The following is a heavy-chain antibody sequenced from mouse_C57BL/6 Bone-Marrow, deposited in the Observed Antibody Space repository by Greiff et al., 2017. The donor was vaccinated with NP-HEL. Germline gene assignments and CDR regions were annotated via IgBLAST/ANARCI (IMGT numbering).Heavy chain of an antibody. CDR2: INPSSGYT. Sequence: QVQLQQSGAELARPGASVKMSCKASGYTFTSYTLHWVKQRPGQGLEWIGYINPSSGYTKYNQKFKDKATLTADKSSSTAYMQLSSLTSEDSAVYYCARWDYGSSYCFDYWGQGTTLTVSS. J-gene: IGHJ2*01. CDR1: GYTFTSYT. D-gene: IGHD1-1*01. V-gene: IGHV1-4*01. CDR3: ARWDYGSSYCFDY.